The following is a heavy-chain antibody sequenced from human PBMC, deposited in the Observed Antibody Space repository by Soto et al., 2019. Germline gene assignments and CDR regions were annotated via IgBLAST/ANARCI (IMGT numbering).Heavy chain of an antibody. V-gene: IGHV4-4*07. CDR2: IYSRGDT. D-gene: IGHD2-21*01. Sequence: SETLSLTCSASGGSMRSYYWNWLRQPAGKGLEWIGRIYSRGDTNYNPSVKSRVTMSVDTSKNEFSLRLNSVTAADTAVYYCAGIGEDVYYGMDVWGQGTTVTVSS. CDR1: GGSMRSYY. J-gene: IGHJ6*02. CDR3: AGIGEDVYYGMDV.